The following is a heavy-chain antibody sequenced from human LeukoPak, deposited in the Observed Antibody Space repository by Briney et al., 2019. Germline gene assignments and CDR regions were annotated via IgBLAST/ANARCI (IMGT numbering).Heavy chain of an antibody. CDR3: AKPLWFGELLSFDY. Sequence: SETLSLTCTVSGGSISSGGYYWSWIRQPPGKGLEWIGYIYHSGSTYYNPSLKSRVTISVDRSKNQFSLKLSSVTAADTAVYYCAKPLWFGELLSFDYWGQGTLVTVSS. CDR2: IYHSGST. CDR1: GGSISSGGYY. V-gene: IGHV4-30-2*01. J-gene: IGHJ4*02. D-gene: IGHD3-10*01.